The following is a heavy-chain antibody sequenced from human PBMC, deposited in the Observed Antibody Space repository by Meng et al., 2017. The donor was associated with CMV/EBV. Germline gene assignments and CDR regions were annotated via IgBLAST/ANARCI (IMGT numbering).Heavy chain of an antibody. D-gene: IGHD2-15*01. Sequence: QLRLQGSGPGLAKPSETLALTCTVSGGSISSYYWSWIRQPAGKGLEWIGRIYTSGSTNYNPSLKSRVTMSVDTSKNQFPLKLSSVTAADTAVYYCARSMVVAGDWFDPWGQGTLVTVSS. J-gene: IGHJ5*02. CDR3: ARSMVVAGDWFDP. V-gene: IGHV4-4*07. CDR2: IYTSGST. CDR1: GGSISSYY.